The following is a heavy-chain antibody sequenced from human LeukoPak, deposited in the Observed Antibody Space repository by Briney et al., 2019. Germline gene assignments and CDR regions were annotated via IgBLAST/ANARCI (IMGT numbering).Heavy chain of an antibody. V-gene: IGHV1-69*06. CDR1: GGTFSSYA. CDR3: ARGIAAAGTHYYYYMDV. J-gene: IGHJ6*03. CDR2: IIPIFGTA. Sequence: SVKVSCKASGGTFSSYAISWVRQAHGQGLEWMGGIIPIFGTANYAQKFQGRVTITADKSTSTAYMELSSLRSEDTAVYYCARGIAAAGTHYYYYMDVWGKGTTVTVSS. D-gene: IGHD6-13*01.